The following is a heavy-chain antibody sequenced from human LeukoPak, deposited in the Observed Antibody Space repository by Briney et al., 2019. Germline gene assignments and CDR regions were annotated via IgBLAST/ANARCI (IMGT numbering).Heavy chain of an antibody. CDR3: ARWGGYCSGGSCYPLYYFDS. V-gene: IGHV5-51*01. CDR2: INPPDSDT. CDR1: GYSFTSYW. D-gene: IGHD2-15*01. Sequence: GESLKISCQGSGYSFTSYWIGWVRQMPGKDLEWMGIINPPDSDTRYSPSFQGHVTISADKSISTAYLQWNSLKASDTAMYYCARWGGYCSGGSCYPLYYFDSWGQGTLVNVPS. J-gene: IGHJ4*02.